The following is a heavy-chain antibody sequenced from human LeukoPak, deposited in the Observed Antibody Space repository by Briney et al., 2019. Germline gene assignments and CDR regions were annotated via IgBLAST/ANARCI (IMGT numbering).Heavy chain of an antibody. Sequence: PSVKVSCKASGYTFTTYGLSWVRQAPGQGLEWLGWISTYDDNIKYAQSLQGRLTLTIDTSTSTAYMELRSLTSDDTAVYYCARETYSNILTGTDYWGPGTLVTASS. D-gene: IGHD3-9*01. CDR1: GYTFTTYG. V-gene: IGHV1-18*01. CDR3: ARETYSNILTGTDY. J-gene: IGHJ4*02. CDR2: ISTYDDNI.